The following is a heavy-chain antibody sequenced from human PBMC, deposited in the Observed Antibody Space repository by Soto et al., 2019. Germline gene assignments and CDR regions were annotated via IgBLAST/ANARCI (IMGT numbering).Heavy chain of an antibody. CDR1: GGSISSSSYY. CDR2: IYYSGST. V-gene: IGHV4-39*01. Sequence: SETLSLTCTVSGGSISSSSYYWGWIRQPPGKGLEWIGSIYYSGSTYYNPSLKSRVTISVDTSKNQFSLKLSSVTAADTAVYYCARQVVPFGMFYFDYWGQGTLVTVSS. J-gene: IGHJ4*02. CDR3: ARQVVPFGMFYFDY. D-gene: IGHD2-2*01.